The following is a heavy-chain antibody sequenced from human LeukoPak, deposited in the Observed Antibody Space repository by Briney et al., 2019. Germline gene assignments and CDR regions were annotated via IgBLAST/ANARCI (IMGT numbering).Heavy chain of an antibody. V-gene: IGHV3-21*01. D-gene: IGHD1-26*01. CDR1: GFTVSSNY. Sequence: GGSLRLSCAASGFTVSSNYMSWVRQAPGKGLEWVSSISSSSSYIYYADSVKGRFTISRDNAKNSLYLQMNSLRAEDTAVYYCARSLIPQVGALHYWGQGTLVTVSS. CDR3: ARSLIPQVGALHY. CDR2: ISSSSSYI. J-gene: IGHJ4*02.